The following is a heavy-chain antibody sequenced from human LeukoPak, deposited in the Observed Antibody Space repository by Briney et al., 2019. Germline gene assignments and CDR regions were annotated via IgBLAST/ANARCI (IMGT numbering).Heavy chain of an antibody. CDR2: INTNTGNP. D-gene: IGHD3-22*01. J-gene: IGHJ4*02. V-gene: IGHV7-4-1*02. CDR3: ARESRSYYYDSSGPIDY. Sequence: ASVKVSCKASGYTFTSYAMNWVRQAPGQGLEWMGWINTNTGNPTYAQGFTGRFVFSLDTSVTTAYLQISSLKAEDTAVYYCARESRSYYYDSSGPIDYWGQGTLVTVSS. CDR1: GYTFTSYA.